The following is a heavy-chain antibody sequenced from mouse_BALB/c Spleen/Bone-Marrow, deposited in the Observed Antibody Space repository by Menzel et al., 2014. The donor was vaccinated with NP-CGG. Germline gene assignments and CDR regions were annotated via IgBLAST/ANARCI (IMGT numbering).Heavy chain of an antibody. Sequence: QVQLQQSGAELARPGASVKMSCKASGYTFXYYTVHWVKQRLGQGLEWIGYINPSSGYTNYNQKFKDKATLTTDKSSSTAYMQLSSLTSEDSAVYYCAREVYGSWFAYWGQGTLVTVSA. CDR3: AREVYGSWFAY. J-gene: IGHJ3*01. CDR1: GYTFXYYT. CDR2: INPSSGYT. V-gene: IGHV1-4*01. D-gene: IGHD2-2*01.